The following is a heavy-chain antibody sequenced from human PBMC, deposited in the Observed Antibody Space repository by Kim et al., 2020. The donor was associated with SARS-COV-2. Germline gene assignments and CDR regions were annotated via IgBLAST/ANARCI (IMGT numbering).Heavy chain of an antibody. J-gene: IGHJ4*02. CDR2: ISYDGSNK. CDR1: GFTFSSYA. CDR3: ARDQGQKYYYDSSGYYDY. Sequence: GGSLRLSCAASGFTFSSYAMHWVRQAPGKGLEWVAVISYDGSNKYYADSVKGRFTISRDNSKNTLYLQMNSLRAEDTAVYYCARDQGQKYYYDSSGYYDYWGQGTLVTVSS. V-gene: IGHV3-30*04. D-gene: IGHD3-22*01.